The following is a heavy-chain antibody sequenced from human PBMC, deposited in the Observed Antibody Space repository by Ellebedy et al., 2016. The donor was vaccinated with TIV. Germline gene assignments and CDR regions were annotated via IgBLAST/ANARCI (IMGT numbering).Heavy chain of an antibody. V-gene: IGHV1-18*04. J-gene: IGHJ4*02. CDR1: GYIFSTYG. D-gene: IGHD2-2*01. CDR2: ISAYNGDT. CDR3: ARETRVLVPAASPDY. Sequence: AASVKVSCKASGYIFSTYGITWVRQAPGQGLERMGWISAYNGDTNYAQKVQGRVTMTTDTSTSTAYMELRSLRSDDTAVYYCARETRVLVPAASPDYWGQGTLVTVSS.